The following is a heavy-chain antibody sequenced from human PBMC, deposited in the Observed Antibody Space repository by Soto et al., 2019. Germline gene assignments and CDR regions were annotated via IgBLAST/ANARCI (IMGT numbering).Heavy chain of an antibody. CDR2: ISSDGINK. CDR1: GFTFSNNG. V-gene: IGHV3-30*03. J-gene: IGHJ4*02. D-gene: IGHD2-15*01. CDR3: AMDLYGGSSRFDY. Sequence: QVQLVESGGGAVQPGRSLRLSCAASGFTFSNNGIHWVRQAPGKGLEWVAVISSDGINKYYADSVKGRSTISRDNSKISLFLQMNSLRDEDTAVYYCAMDLYGGSSRFDYWGQGTLVTVSS.